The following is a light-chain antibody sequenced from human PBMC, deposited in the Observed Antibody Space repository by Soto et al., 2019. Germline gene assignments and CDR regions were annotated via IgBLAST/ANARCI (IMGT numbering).Light chain of an antibody. CDR2: EVS. Sequence: QSALTQPASVSGSPGQSITISCTGTSSDVGGYNYVSRFQHHPGKAPKLIIYEVSYRPSGVSARFSGSKSGDTASLTISGLQAEDEADYYCSSFTNTITRYAFGTGTKVTVL. CDR1: SSDVGGYNY. J-gene: IGLJ1*01. V-gene: IGLV2-14*01. CDR3: SSFTNTITRYA.